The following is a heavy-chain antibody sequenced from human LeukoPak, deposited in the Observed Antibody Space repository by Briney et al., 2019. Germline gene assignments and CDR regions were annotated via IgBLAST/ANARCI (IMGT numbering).Heavy chain of an antibody. J-gene: IGHJ3*02. CDR3: GNRGGYDAFNM. D-gene: IGHD5-24*01. V-gene: IGHV4-30-2*01. CDR2: IYQSGNT. CDR1: GDSVSSGDYS. Sequence: PSETLSLTCAVSGDSVSSGDYSWNWIRQPPGKGLEWIGYIYQSGNTYYNPSLKGRVTISVDGAKNQFSLKLTSVTAADTAVYYCGNRGGYDAFNMWGQGKMVTVSS.